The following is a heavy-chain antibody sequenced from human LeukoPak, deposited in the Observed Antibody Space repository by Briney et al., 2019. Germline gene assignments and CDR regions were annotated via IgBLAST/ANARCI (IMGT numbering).Heavy chain of an antibody. V-gene: IGHV4-34*01. CDR1: GGSFSGYY. CDR3: ARQEEIAARPFDY. D-gene: IGHD6-6*01. J-gene: IGHJ4*02. Sequence: PSETLSLTCAVYGGSFSGYYWSWIRQPPGKGLEWIGEINHSGSTYYNPSHKSRVTISVDTSKNQFSLKLSSVTAADTAVYYCARQEEIAARPFDYWGQGTLVTVSS. CDR2: INHSGST.